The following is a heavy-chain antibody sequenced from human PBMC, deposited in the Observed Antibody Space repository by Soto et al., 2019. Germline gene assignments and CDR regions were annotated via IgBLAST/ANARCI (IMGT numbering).Heavy chain of an antibody. CDR3: AKAPSSSWWPFDY. V-gene: IGHV3-20*04. Sequence: GGSMRQSCTVSGFIFDNYPMSWVRQAQEKGQEWSSGINWNGASAGYADSVKGLFTISRDNAKNSLYLQMNSLRVEDTALYYCAKAPSSSWWPFDYLGQGT. D-gene: IGHD6-13*01. CDR2: INWNGASA. J-gene: IGHJ4*02. CDR1: GFIFDNYP.